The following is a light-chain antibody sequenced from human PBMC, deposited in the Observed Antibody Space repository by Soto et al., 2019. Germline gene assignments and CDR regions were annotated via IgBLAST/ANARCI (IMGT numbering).Light chain of an antibody. CDR2: GAS. V-gene: IGKV3-15*01. J-gene: IGKJ4*01. CDR3: QQYIRWPLT. CDR1: QNVNSN. Sequence: EIVMTQSPATLSVSPGERATLSCRASQNVNSNLAWYQQKPGQAPRLLIYGASTRDTGVPARFSGSGSGTEFTLTISSLQSEDFAVYYCQQYIRWPLTFGGGTKVEIK.